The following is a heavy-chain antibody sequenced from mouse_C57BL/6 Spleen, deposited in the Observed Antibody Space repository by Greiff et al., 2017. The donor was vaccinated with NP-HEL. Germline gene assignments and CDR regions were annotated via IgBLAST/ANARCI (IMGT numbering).Heavy chain of an antibody. J-gene: IGHJ2*01. CDR1: GYTFTGSW. V-gene: IGHV1-72*01. Sequence: VQLQQPGAELVKPGASVKLSCRASGYTFTGSWMPWLSQGPGRGLEGIGRIDPNSGGPKYNEKFKSKATLTVDKPSSTAYMQLSSLTSEDSAVYYCARSITTVPLDYWGQGTTLTVSS. CDR2: IDPNSGGP. CDR3: ARSITTVPLDY. D-gene: IGHD1-1*01.